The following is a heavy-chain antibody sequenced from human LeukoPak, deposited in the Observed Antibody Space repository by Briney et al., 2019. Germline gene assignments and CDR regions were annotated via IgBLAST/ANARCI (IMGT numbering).Heavy chain of an antibody. V-gene: IGHV3-23*01. CDR2: ISGSGGRT. J-gene: IGHJ4*02. D-gene: IGHD5-12*01. Sequence: GGSLRLSCAASGFTFNTFAMSWVRQAPGKGLEWVSVISGSGGRTYYADSVKGRFTISRDNSKNTLYLQMNSLRAEDTAVYYCARNENSGWGYFDYWGQGTLVTVSS. CDR3: ARNENSGWGYFDY. CDR1: GFTFNTFA.